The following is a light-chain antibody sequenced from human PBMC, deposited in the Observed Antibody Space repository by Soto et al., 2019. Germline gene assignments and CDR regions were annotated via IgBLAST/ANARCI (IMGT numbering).Light chain of an antibody. CDR3: MQALQTVGT. Sequence: DIVMTQSPLSLPVTPGEPASISCRSSQSLLHSNGYNYLDWYLQKPGQSPQLLIYLGSNRASGVPDRFSGSGSGTDFTLKISRVAAEDVGVYYCMQALQTVGTFGQGTKLEIK. CDR2: LGS. CDR1: QSLLHSNGYNY. V-gene: IGKV2-28*01. J-gene: IGKJ2*01.